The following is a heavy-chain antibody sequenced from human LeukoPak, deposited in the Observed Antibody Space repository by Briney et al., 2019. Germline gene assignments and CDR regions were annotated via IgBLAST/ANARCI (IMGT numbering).Heavy chain of an antibody. CDR3: ARQGGSYCLDY. CDR2: ISSSGSTI. J-gene: IGHJ4*02. D-gene: IGHD1-26*01. Sequence: PGGSLRLPCAASGFTFSSYEMNWVRQAPGKGLEWVSYISSSGSTIYYADSVKGRFTISRDNAKNSLYLQMNSLRAEDTAVYYCARQGGSYCLDYWGQGTLVTVSS. CDR1: GFTFSSYE. V-gene: IGHV3-48*03.